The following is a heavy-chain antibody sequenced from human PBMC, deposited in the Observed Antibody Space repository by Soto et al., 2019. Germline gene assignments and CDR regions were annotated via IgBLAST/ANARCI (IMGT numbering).Heavy chain of an antibody. D-gene: IGHD3-10*01. Sequence: PGGSLRLSCAASGFTFSNYAMSWVRQAPGKGLEWVSTLSGSGSTIYYADSVKGRFTISRDNSKNTLYLQMNSLRAEDTAVYYCAKTFGTTMVRGNWFDPWGQGT. V-gene: IGHV3-23*01. CDR3: AKTFGTTMVRGNWFDP. CDR1: GFTFSNYA. J-gene: IGHJ5*02. CDR2: LSGSGSTI.